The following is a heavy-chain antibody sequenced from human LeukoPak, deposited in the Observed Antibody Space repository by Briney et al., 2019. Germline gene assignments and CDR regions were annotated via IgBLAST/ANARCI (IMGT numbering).Heavy chain of an antibody. CDR1: GYTFTSYW. Sequence: GESLKISCKGSGYTFTSYWIGWVRPMPGKGLEWMGIIYPTDSDTRYSPSFQGQVTISADKSISTAYLQWSSLRASDTAMYYCAVGQFLITLDSWGQGTLVTVSS. D-gene: IGHD3-22*01. CDR2: IYPTDSDT. V-gene: IGHV5-51*01. J-gene: IGHJ4*02. CDR3: AVGQFLITLDS.